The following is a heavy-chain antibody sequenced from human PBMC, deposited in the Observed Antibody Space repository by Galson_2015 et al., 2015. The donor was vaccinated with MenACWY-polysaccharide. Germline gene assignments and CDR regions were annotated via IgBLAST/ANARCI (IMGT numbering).Heavy chain of an antibody. CDR3: VRSPVGSAGYLDL. Sequence: PALVKPTQTLTLPCTFSGFSLRTRGMRVIWIRQPPGKALEWLARIDWDDRKFYSTSLKTRPTISKDTSKNQVILTMTNMGPVDTATYYCVRSPVGSAGYLDLWGRGTLVTVSS. CDR2: IDWDDRK. CDR1: GFSLRTRGMR. J-gene: IGHJ2*01. V-gene: IGHV2-70*04. D-gene: IGHD3-10*01.